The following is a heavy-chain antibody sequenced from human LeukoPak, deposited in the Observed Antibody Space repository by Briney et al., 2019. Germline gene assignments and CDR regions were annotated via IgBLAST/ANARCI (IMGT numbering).Heavy chain of an antibody. CDR1: GFTFSRSG. D-gene: IGHD3/OR15-3a*01. V-gene: IGHV3-30*18. J-gene: IGHJ4*02. CDR3: AKTLAAPFFFGH. Sequence: GGSLRLSCAASGFTFSRSGIPWVRQAPGKGLEWVALISHDGANKHYADSVKGRFNISGDDSMNTVYLQMNGLRPEDSAVYFCAKTLAAPFFFGHWGQGTLVTVSA. CDR2: ISHDGANK.